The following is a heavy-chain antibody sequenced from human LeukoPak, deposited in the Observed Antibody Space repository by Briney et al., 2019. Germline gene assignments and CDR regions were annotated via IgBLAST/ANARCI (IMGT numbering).Heavy chain of an antibody. CDR1: GFTFSSYA. Sequence: PGGSLRLSCAASGFTFSSYAMHWVRQAPGKGLEGVAVISYDGSNKYYADSVKGRFTISRDNSKNTLYLQMNSLRAEDTAVYYCARALGYNLDAFDIWGQGTMVTVSS. J-gene: IGHJ3*02. D-gene: IGHD5-24*01. V-gene: IGHV3-30-3*01. CDR2: ISYDGSNK. CDR3: ARALGYNLDAFDI.